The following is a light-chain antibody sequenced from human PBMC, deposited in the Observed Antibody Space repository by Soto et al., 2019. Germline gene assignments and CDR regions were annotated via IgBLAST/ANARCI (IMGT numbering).Light chain of an antibody. CDR3: QQFGSSLFT. Sequence: EIVLAQSPGTLSLSPGERATLSCRASQSVSSKYLAWYQQKPGQAPRVLIYGTSIRASGVPERFSGGGSGTDFSLTITRLEPEDFAVYYCQQFGSSLFTFGPGTKVDFK. CDR2: GTS. CDR1: QSVSSKY. V-gene: IGKV3-20*01. J-gene: IGKJ3*01.